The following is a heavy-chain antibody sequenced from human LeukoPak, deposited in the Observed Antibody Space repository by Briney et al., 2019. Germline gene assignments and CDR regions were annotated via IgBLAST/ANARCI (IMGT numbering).Heavy chain of an antibody. Sequence: ASVKVSCKASGGTFSSYAISWVRLAPGQGLEWMGGIIPIFGTANYAQKFQGRVTITADKSTSTAYMELSSLRSEDTAVYYCARSIAVAGTSYGVYYYYYMDVWGKGTTVTVSS. CDR3: ARSIAVAGTSYGVYYYYYMDV. V-gene: IGHV1-69*06. CDR1: GGTFSSYA. CDR2: IIPIFGTA. D-gene: IGHD6-19*01. J-gene: IGHJ6*03.